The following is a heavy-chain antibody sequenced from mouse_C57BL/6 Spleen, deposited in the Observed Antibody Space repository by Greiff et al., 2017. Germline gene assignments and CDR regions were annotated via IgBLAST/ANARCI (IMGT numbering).Heavy chain of an antibody. CDR1: GYTFTSYW. J-gene: IGHJ4*01. Sequence: QVQLQQPGAELVKPGASVKLSCKASGYTFTSYWMHWVKQRPGQGLEWIGMIHPNSGSTNYNEKVKSKATLTVDKSSSTAYMQLSSLTSEDSAVYYCARGRGDGAMDYWGQGTSVTVSS. V-gene: IGHV1-64*01. CDR3: ARGRGDGAMDY. CDR2: IHPNSGST.